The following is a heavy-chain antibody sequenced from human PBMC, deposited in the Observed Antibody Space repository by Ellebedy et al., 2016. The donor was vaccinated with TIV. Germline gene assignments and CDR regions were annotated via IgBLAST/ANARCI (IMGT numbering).Heavy chain of an antibody. V-gene: IGHV4-4*02. D-gene: IGHD2-21*01. CDR2: IYHSGST. CDR3: VRISGFGDGPLYVYYGMDV. CDR1: GGSISSSNW. Sequence: SETLSLTXAVSGGSISSSNWWSWVRQPPGKGLEWIGEIYHSGSTNYNPSLKSRVTISVDKSKNQFSLKLSSVTAADTAVYYCVRISGFGDGPLYVYYGMDVWGQGTTVTVSS. J-gene: IGHJ6*02.